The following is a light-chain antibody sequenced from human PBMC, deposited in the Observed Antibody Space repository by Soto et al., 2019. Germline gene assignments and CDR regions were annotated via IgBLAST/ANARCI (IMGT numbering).Light chain of an antibody. V-gene: IGKV1-5*03. J-gene: IGKJ1*01. CDR2: KAS. CDR1: QSVDVW. CDR3: QHYSASSPWT. Sequence: DIQMTQSPSTLSASVGDRVTITCRASQSVDVWLAWFQQKPGKAPKVLIHKASSLDSGAPSRFSGSGSGTEFTLTITSLQPDDFATYYCQHYSASSPWTFGQGTQVEIK.